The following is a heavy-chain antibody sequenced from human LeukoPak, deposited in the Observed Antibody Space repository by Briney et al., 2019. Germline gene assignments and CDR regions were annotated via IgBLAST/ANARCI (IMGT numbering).Heavy chain of an antibody. CDR3: AKSLSVTMIVPNWFDP. V-gene: IGHV3-23*01. J-gene: IGHJ5*02. CDR2: ISGSGGTS. Sequence: GGSLRLSCAASGFTFSIHAMTWVRQAPGKGLEWVSFISGSGGTSYYADSVKGRFTISRDNSKNTLYLQMNSLRAEDTAVYYCAKSLSVTMIVPNWFDPWGQGTLVLVSS. CDR1: GFTFSIHA. D-gene: IGHD3-22*01.